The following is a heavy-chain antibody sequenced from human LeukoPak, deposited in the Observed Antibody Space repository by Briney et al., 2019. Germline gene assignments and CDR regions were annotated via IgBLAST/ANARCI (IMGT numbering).Heavy chain of an antibody. Sequence: GRSLGLSCAASGFTFSRYWMSWVRQAPGKGLEWVANIRQDGSEKYYVDSVKGRFTISRDNAKNSLYLQMNSLRAEDTAMYYCARDSSGYYSNYYFDYWGQGTLVTVSS. CDR3: ARDSSGYYSNYYFDY. D-gene: IGHD3-22*01. J-gene: IGHJ4*02. CDR1: GFTFSRYW. V-gene: IGHV3-7*04. CDR2: IRQDGSEK.